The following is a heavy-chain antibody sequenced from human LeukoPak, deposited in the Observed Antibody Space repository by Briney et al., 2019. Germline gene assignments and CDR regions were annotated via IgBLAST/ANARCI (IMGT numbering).Heavy chain of an antibody. J-gene: IGHJ5*02. V-gene: IGHV4-59*01. D-gene: IGHD1-26*01. CDR3: GRDSYYSFDP. Sequence: SETLSLTCTVSGGSISSYYWSWIRQPPGKGLEWIGYIYYSGSTNYNPSLKSRVTISVDTSKNQFSLKLSSVTAADTAVYYCGRDSYYSFDPWGQGTLVTVSS. CDR1: GGSISSYY. CDR2: IYYSGST.